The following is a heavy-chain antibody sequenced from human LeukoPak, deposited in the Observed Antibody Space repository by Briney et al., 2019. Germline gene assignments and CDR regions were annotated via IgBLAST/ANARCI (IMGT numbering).Heavy chain of an antibody. Sequence: SETLSLTCTVSGGSISSGSYYWSWIRQPAGKGLEWIGRIYTSGSTNYNPSLKSRVTISVDTSKNQFSLKLSSVTAADTAVYYCAREIQFPPSRQYSPYFDYWGQGTLVTVSS. CDR2: IYTSGST. CDR1: GGSISSGSYY. D-gene: IGHD5-24*01. CDR3: AREIQFPPSRQYSPYFDY. V-gene: IGHV4-61*02. J-gene: IGHJ4*02.